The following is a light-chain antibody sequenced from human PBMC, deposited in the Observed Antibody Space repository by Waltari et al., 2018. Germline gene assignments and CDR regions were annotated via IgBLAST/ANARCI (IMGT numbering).Light chain of an antibody. Sequence: QSALTQPASVSGSPGQSITISCTGTSSDVGSYNLVSWYQPHPGKAPKLMIYEDTKRPAGGASGVSAPRSGSTAALTISRLQAEDEADYYCCSDAGSSPHVVVGGGSKLTVL. J-gene: IGLJ2*01. CDR3: CSDAGSSPHVV. V-gene: IGLV2-23*01. CDR1: SSDVGSYNL. CDR2: EDT.